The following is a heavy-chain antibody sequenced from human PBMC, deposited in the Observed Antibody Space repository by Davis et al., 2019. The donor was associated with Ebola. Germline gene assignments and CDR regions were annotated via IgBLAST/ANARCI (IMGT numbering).Heavy chain of an antibody. V-gene: IGHV3-21*01. CDR1: EFTFRSYW. J-gene: IGHJ4*02. CDR2: ISSTGTYA. Sequence: GESLKISCVASEFTFRSYWFHWVRQAPGKGLEWVSSISSTGTYAYYAESVKGRFTISRDNVKNSLYLQMNSQRAEDTAVYYCARDPTGYCSGGSCGDYFDYWGEGTMVTVSS. D-gene: IGHD2-15*01. CDR3: ARDPTGYCSGGSCGDYFDY.